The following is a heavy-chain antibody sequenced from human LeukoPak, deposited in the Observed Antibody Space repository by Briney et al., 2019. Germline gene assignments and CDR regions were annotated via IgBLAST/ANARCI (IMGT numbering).Heavy chain of an antibody. J-gene: IGHJ4*02. CDR2: INHSGAT. V-gene: IGHV4-34*01. CDR1: GGSFSGYY. CDR3: ARFGTGWYYFDY. Sequence: TSETLSLTCAVYGGSFSGYYWSWIRQPPGKGLEWIGEINHSGATNYNPSLKRRVTISVDTSKNQFSLKLTSVTAADTAVYYCARFGTGWYYFDYWGQGTLVTVSS. D-gene: IGHD6-19*01.